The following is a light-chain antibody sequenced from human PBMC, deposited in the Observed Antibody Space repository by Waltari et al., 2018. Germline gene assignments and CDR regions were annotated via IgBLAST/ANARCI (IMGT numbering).Light chain of an antibody. J-gene: IGLJ1*01. V-gene: IGLV2-23*01. CDR2: EGS. CDR1: SSDVGSYNL. Sequence: QSALTQPASVSGSPGQSITISCTGTSSDVGSYNLVPWYQQHPGKAPKLMIYEGSKRPSGVSNRFSGSKSGNTASLTISGLQAEDEADYYCCSYAGSSLWDVFGTGTKVTVL. CDR3: CSYAGSSLWDV.